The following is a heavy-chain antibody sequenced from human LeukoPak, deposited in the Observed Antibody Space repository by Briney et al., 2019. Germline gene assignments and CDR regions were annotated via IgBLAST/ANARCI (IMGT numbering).Heavy chain of an antibody. J-gene: IGHJ2*01. CDR1: GFTFSNHA. D-gene: IGHD6-13*01. V-gene: IGHV3-30*02. Sequence: GGSLRLSCAASGFTFSNHAMHWVRQAPGKGLEWVTLVWYDGNRKYYADSVKGRFTISRDNSKNSVYLQLNSLRPEDTAVYYCARAGYSSTWYSRYFDLWGRGTLVTVSS. CDR3: ARAGYSSTWYSRYFDL. CDR2: VWYDGNRK.